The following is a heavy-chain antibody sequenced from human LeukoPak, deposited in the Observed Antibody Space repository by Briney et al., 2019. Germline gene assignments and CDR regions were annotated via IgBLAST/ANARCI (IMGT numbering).Heavy chain of an antibody. D-gene: IGHD2-21*02. CDR3: ARLPYCGSDCYPNWLDP. Sequence: GESLKISCKASGYSFTTHWIGWVRQMPGKGLEWMGIIYPGDSDTRYSPSFQGQVTISADKSISTAYLQWSSLKASDSAMYYCARLPYCGSDCYPNWLDPWGQGTLVTVSS. CDR2: IYPGDSDT. V-gene: IGHV5-51*01. J-gene: IGHJ5*02. CDR1: GYSFTTHW.